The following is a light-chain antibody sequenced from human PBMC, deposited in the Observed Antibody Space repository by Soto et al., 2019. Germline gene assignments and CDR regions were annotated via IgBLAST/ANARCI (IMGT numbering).Light chain of an antibody. CDR1: SSDIGRYDF. CDR3: NSYLTNTLPYV. CDR2: EVT. J-gene: IGLJ1*01. Sequence: QSALTQPASVSGSPGQSITISCTGTSSDIGRYDFVSWYQQHPGKAPKLLIYEVTNRPSGVSNRFSGSKSGNTASLTISELQAEDEADYYCNSYLTNTLPYVFGTGTKVTVL. V-gene: IGLV2-14*01.